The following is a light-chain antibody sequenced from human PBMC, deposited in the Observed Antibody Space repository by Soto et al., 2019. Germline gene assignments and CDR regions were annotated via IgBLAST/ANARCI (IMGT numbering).Light chain of an antibody. J-gene: IGKJ2*01. CDR3: QQYDISPYT. CDR2: GTS. Sequence: EIVLTQSPGSLSLSPGETATLSCRASQSVYNLYLAWYQQRPGQAPRLLIHGTSSRASGIAHRFSGSGSETDFTLTISRLEPEDSAVYFCQQYDISPYTFGQGSKLEIK. V-gene: IGKV3-20*01. CDR1: QSVYNLY.